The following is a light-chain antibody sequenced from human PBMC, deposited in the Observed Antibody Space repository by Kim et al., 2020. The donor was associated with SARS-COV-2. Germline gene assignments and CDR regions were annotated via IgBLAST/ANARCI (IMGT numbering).Light chain of an antibody. CDR2: GKD. CDR1: SLTRYY. CDR3: NSRDSSGNHVL. J-gene: IGLJ3*02. Sequence: SSELTQDPTVSVALGQTVRITCQGDSLTRYYVSWHQQKPGQAPVLVIYGKDNRPSWIPDRFSGSSSGNTASLTITGAQAEDEADYYCNSRDSSGNHVLFGGGTKLTVL. V-gene: IGLV3-19*01.